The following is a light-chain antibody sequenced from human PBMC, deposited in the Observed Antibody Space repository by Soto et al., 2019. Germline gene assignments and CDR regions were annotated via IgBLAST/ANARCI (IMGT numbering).Light chain of an antibody. J-gene: IGKJ4*01. CDR1: QSISSW. Sequence: DIQMTQSPSTLSASVGDRVTITCRASQSISSWLAWYQQKPGKAPKLLIYKASTLDSGVPSRFSGSGSGTDFTLTISSLQPDDFATYYCQQCYSFTLTFGAGTKVDIK. CDR3: QQCYSFTLT. V-gene: IGKV1-5*03. CDR2: KAS.